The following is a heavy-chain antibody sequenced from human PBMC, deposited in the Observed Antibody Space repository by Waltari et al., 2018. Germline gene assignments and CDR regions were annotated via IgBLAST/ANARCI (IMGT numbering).Heavy chain of an antibody. CDR2: MNPNSGNT. J-gene: IGHJ6*02. V-gene: IGHV1-8*01. CDR3: ARWGAYPPGGYYYYGMDV. D-gene: IGHD1-26*01. CDR1: GYTFTSYD. Sequence: QVQLVQSGAEVKKPGASVKVSCKASGYTFTSYDINWVRQATGQGLEWMGWMNPNSGNTGYAQKFQGRVTMTRNTSISTAYMELSSLRSEGTAVYYCARWGAYPPGGYYYYGMDVWGQGTTVTVSS.